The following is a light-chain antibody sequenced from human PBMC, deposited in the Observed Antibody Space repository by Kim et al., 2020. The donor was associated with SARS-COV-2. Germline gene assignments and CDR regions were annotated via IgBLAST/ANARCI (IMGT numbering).Light chain of an antibody. CDR1: QSVSSS. CDR2: GAS. CDR3: QQYKKWPPHT. Sequence: EIVMTQSPATLSVSPGERATLSCRASQSVSSSLAWYQQRPGQAPRLLIYGASTRATGIPARFSGSGSGTEFTLTISSLQSEDFALYYCQQYKKWPPHTFGQGTKLDI. J-gene: IGKJ2*01. V-gene: IGKV3-15*01.